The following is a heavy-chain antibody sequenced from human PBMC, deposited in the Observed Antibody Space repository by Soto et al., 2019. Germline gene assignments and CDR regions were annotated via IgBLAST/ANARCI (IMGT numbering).Heavy chain of an antibody. D-gene: IGHD2-15*01. J-gene: IGHJ4*02. CDR2: VSTYNANT. CDR1: GYTFSDYG. V-gene: IGHV1-18*04. CDR3: ARVDRSAWWAFDS. Sequence: ASVRVSCKTSGYTFSDYGVSWVRQAPLQGLEWMGCVSTYNANTNTAQKFQGRVTMTTHTSTRTPYMDLTSLRIDDTAIYYCARVDRSAWWAFDSWGQRSSVILSS.